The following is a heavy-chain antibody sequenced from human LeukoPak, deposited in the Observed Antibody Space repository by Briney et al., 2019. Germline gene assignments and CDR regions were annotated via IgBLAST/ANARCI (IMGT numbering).Heavy chain of an antibody. Sequence: PGGSLRLSCAASGFTFSSYAMSWVRQAPGKGLEWVSAISGSGGSTYYADSVKGRFTISRDNSKNTLYLQMNSLRAEDTAVYYCAKDPSEAYCGGDCYGEAYNWFDPWGQGTLVTVSS. V-gene: IGHV3-23*01. CDR1: GFTFSSYA. CDR3: AKDPSEAYCGGDCYGEAYNWFDP. CDR2: ISGSGGST. D-gene: IGHD2-21*02. J-gene: IGHJ5*02.